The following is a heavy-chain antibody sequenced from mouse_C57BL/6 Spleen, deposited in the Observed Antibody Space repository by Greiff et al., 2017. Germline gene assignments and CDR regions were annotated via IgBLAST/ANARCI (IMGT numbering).Heavy chain of an antibody. V-gene: IGHV1-53*01. J-gene: IGHJ4*01. D-gene: IGHD2-1*01. CDR2: INPSNGGT. Sequence: QVQLQQPGTELVKPGASVKLSCKASGYTFTSYWMHWVKQRPGQGLEWIGNINPSNGGTNYNEKFKSKATLTVDKSSSTAYMQLSSLTSEDSAVYYGARGGVYYDAMDYWGQGTSVTVSS. CDR1: GYTFTSYW. CDR3: ARGGVYYDAMDY.